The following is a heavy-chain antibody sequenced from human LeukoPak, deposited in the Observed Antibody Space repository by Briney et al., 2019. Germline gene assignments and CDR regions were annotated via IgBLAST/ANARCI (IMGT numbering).Heavy chain of an antibody. D-gene: IGHD3-22*01. CDR2: INPNNGGT. J-gene: IGHJ3*02. CDR1: GYTFIGYY. V-gene: IGHV1-2*06. CDR3: AGEDNSSGYRPFDI. Sequence: ASVKVSCKASGYTFIGYYIYWVRQAPGQGLEWMGRINPNNGGTNYAQKFQGRVTMTRDMSMSTAYMELSRLRSDDTAVYYCAGEDNSSGYRPFDIWGQGTMVTVPS.